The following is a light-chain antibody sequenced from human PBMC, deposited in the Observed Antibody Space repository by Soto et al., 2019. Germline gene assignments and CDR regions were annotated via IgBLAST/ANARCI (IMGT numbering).Light chain of an antibody. CDR2: GAS. CDR1: QSISSNY. J-gene: IGKJ1*01. CDR3: QQYGDSPT. V-gene: IGKV3-20*01. Sequence: EIVLTQSPGTLSVSPGERATLSCRASQSISSNYVAWYQQKPGQAPRLLIYGASTRATGIPNRYSGSGSGTDFTLTISRLEPEDFAVFYCQQYGDSPTFGQGTKVDIK.